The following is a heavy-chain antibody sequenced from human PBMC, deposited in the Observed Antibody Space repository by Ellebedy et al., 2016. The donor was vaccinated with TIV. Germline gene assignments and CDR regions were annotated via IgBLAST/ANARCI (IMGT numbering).Heavy chain of an antibody. J-gene: IGHJ4*02. D-gene: IGHD2-2*01. CDR2: IYHSGST. V-gene: IGHV4-30-2*01. CDR1: GGSISSGGYS. Sequence: SETLSLTXAVSGGSISSGGYSWSWIRQPPGKGLEWIGYIYHSGSTYYNPSLKSRVTISVDRSTNQFSLKLSSVTAADTAVYYCARGQCSSTSCRLARRGFDYWGQGTLVTVSS. CDR3: ARGQCSSTSCRLARRGFDY.